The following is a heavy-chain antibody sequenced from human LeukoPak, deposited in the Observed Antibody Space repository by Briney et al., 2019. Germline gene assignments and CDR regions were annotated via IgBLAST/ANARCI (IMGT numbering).Heavy chain of an antibody. D-gene: IGHD5-24*01. CDR3: ARDGSNSHAFDV. CDR1: RFTFNSYW. J-gene: IGHJ3*01. Sequence: GGSLRLSCAASRFTFNSYWMHWVRQAPGKGLVWVSRIVGDGSYTNYADSVKGRFTISRDNAKNTLFLQMNSLRAEDTAVHYCARDGSNSHAFDVWGLGTMVTVSS. CDR2: IVGDGSYT. V-gene: IGHV3-74*01.